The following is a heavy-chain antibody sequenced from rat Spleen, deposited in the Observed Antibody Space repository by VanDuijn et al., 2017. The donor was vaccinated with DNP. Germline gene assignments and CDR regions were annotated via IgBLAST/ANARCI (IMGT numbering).Heavy chain of an antibody. CDR3: ARWPGYNPPYAMDA. Sequence: EVQLQESGPGLVKPSQSLSLTCSVTGYSITSCCRWTWIRKFPGHKLEWMGYINSAGTTNYHPSLKSRISITRDTSKNQFFLQVNSVTTEDTATYYCARWPGYNPPYAMDAWGQGASVTVSS. J-gene: IGHJ4*01. D-gene: IGHD1-4*01. CDR1: GYSITSCCR. V-gene: IGHV3-3*01. CDR2: INSAGTT.